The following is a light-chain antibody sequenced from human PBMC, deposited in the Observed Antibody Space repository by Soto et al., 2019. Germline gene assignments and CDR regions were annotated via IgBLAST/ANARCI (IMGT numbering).Light chain of an antibody. Sequence: LSVSLREIDTLYYMSSQNVSIYLAWYQQHPGQPPRLVIYCISTRESGIPDRFSGSGSGTEFSLTISSLQSEDLAVYYCQQDCTLPITFGEGTRVEI. CDR3: QQDCTLPIT. V-gene: IGKV3-15*01. CDR2: CIS. CDR1: QNVSIY. J-gene: IGKJ5*01.